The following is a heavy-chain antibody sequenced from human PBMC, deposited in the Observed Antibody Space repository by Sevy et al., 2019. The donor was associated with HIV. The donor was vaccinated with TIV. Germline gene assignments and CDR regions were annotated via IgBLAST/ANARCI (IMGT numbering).Heavy chain of an antibody. J-gene: IGHJ4*02. V-gene: IGHV3-23*01. CDR2: ISGSGGTS. D-gene: IGHD6-13*01. CDR3: AKSAGYSSSWYFDY. CDR1: DFTFSSYA. Sequence: GGSLRLSCAASDFTFSSYAMGWVRQAPGKGLEWVSAISGSGGTSYYADSVKGRFHLSRDTSKNTLSLQMHSLGADDTAVYYCAKSAGYSSSWYFDYWGQGTLVTVSS.